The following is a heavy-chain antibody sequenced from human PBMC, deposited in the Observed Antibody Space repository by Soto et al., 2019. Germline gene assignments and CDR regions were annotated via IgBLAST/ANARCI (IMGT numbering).Heavy chain of an antibody. V-gene: IGHV1-69*01. D-gene: IGHD4-4*01. CDR1: GGTFSSYA. CDR2: IIPIFGTA. Sequence: QGQLVQSGAEVKKPGSSVKVSCKASGGTFSSYAISWVRQAPGQGLEWMGGIIPIFGTANYAQKFQGRVTITADESTSTAYMELSSLRSEDTAVYYCARDGTTVTVFEYYGMDVWGQGTTVTVSS. J-gene: IGHJ6*02. CDR3: ARDGTTVTVFEYYGMDV.